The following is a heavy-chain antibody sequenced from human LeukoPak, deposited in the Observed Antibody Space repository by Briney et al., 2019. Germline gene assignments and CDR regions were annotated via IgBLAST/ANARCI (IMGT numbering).Heavy chain of an antibody. D-gene: IGHD5-24*01. CDR2: IYYTGST. V-gene: IGHV4-39*07. J-gene: IGHJ6*02. CDR3: ARKATMTLVDV. Sequence: PSETLSLTCTVSGGSISSSSYYWGWIRQPPGKGLEWIGSIYYTGSTYYNPSLKSRVTISVDTSKNQFSLKSTSVTAADTAVYYCARKATMTLVDVWGQGTTVTVSS. CDR1: GGSISSSSYY.